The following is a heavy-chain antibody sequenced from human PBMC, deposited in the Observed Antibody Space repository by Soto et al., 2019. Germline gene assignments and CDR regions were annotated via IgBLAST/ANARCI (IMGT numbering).Heavy chain of an antibody. CDR2: ISAYNGNT. D-gene: IGHD6-6*01. V-gene: IGHV1-18*01. CDR3: ARDGSSYPVLLHYYYYYGMDV. Sequence: APVKVSCKASGYTFTSYGISSLRQAPGQGLEWMGWISAYNGNTNYAQKLQGRVTMTTDTSTSTAYMELRSLRSDDTAVYYCARDGSSYPVLLHYYYYYGMDVWGQGTTVTVSS. CDR1: GYTFTSYG. J-gene: IGHJ6*02.